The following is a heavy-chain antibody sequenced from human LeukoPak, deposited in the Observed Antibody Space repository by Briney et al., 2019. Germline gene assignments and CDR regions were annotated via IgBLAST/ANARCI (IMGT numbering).Heavy chain of an antibody. CDR1: GYSISSGYY. D-gene: IGHD5-18*01. Sequence: SETLSLTCTVSGYSISSGYYWGWIRQPPGKGLEWIGYVYYSGSTNYDPSLKSRVIISVDTSKKQFSLKLSSVTAADTAVYYCARSGYRYGSDALDIWGQGTMVTVS. J-gene: IGHJ3*02. V-gene: IGHV4-61*01. CDR2: VYYSGST. CDR3: ARSGYRYGSDALDI.